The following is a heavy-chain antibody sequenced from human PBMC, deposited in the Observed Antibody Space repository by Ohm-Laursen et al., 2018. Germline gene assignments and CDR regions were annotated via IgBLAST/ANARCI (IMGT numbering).Heavy chain of an antibody. CDR2: ISSSSRYI. V-gene: IGHV3-21*01. J-gene: IGHJ6*02. D-gene: IGHD3-3*01. CDR1: GFTFSSYS. CDR3: AKDRIFGVIRDGMDV. Sequence: SLRLSCSASGFTFSSYSMNWVRQAPGKGLAWVSSISSSSRYIYYADSVKGRFTISRDNAKNSLYLQMNSLRAEDTAVYYCAKDRIFGVIRDGMDVWGQGTTVTVSS.